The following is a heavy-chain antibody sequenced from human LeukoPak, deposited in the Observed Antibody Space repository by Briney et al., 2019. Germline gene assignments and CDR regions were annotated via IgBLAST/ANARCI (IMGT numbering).Heavy chain of an antibody. V-gene: IGHV3-53*01. Sequence: GGSLRLSCAASGFTVSSNYMSWVRQAPGKGLEWVSVIYSGGSTYYADSVKGRFTISRDNSKNTLYLQMNSLRAEDTAVYHCARHEGCSSTSCYERDIWFDPWGQGTLVTVSS. CDR1: GFTVSSNY. CDR2: IYSGGST. J-gene: IGHJ5*02. CDR3: ARHEGCSSTSCYERDIWFDP. D-gene: IGHD2-2*01.